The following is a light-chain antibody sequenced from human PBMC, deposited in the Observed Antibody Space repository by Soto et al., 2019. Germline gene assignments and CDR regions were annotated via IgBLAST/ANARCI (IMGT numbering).Light chain of an antibody. J-gene: IGLJ3*02. CDR3: CSYAGSYTWV. V-gene: IGLV2-11*01. CDR1: SSDVGGSNY. CDR2: DVT. Sequence: QSALTQPRSVSGSPGQSVTISCTGTSSDVGGSNYVSWYQQHPGKAPKLMIDDVTKRPSGVPDRFSGSKSGNTASLTISGLQADDEADYYCCSYAGSYTWVFGGGTKLTVL.